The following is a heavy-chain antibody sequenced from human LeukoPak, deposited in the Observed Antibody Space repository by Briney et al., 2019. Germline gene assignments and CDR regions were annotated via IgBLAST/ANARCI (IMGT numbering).Heavy chain of an antibody. Sequence: GGSLRLSCAASGFTVSSNYMSWVRQAPGKGLEWVSVIYSGGNTYYADSMKGRFTISRDNSKNTLYLQMSSLRPEDTAVYYCVRVSGSYGYWGQGTLVTVSS. D-gene: IGHD1-26*01. J-gene: IGHJ4*02. V-gene: IGHV3-66*01. CDR2: IYSGGNT. CDR3: VRVSGSYGY. CDR1: GFTVSSNY.